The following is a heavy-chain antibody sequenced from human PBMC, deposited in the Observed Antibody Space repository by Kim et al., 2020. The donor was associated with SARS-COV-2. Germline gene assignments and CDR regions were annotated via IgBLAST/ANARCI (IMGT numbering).Heavy chain of an antibody. CDR1: GFTFSGYT. CDR3: SCPIVSPIAGFCFD. D-gene: IGHD2-15*01. J-gene: IGHJ3*01. Sequence: GGSLRLSCAASGFTFSGYTMHWVRQAPGKGLEWVACISSSSNNLYYADAARGRFTISIDNANTSLYPQLNILSPETAAAYYCSCPIVSPIAGFCFD. V-gene: IGHV3-48*04. CDR2: ISSSSNNL.